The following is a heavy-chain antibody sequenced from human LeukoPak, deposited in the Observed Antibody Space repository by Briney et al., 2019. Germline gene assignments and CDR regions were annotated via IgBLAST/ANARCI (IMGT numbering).Heavy chain of an antibody. J-gene: IGHJ4*02. CDR3: AKGSLEMAIVDFEF. D-gene: IGHD5-24*01. V-gene: IGHV3-9*01. Sequence: PGRSLRLSCAASGFDFGNYAMRWVRQAPGKGLQWVSGINWSSKMVAYAASVKGRFTISRDNAKNSLYLQMNSLTSEDTAFYFCAKGSLEMAIVDFEFWGQGTLVTVSS. CDR2: INWSSKMV. CDR1: GFDFGNYA.